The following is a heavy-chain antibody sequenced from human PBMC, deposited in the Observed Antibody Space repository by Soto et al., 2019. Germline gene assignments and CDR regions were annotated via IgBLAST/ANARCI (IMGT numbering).Heavy chain of an antibody. Sequence: XETLSLTCAVYGGSXSGYYWSWIRQPPGKGLEWIGEINHSGSTNFNPSLKSRVAISVDTSKKQFPLKLTSVTAADTAVYYCARGKVTSLPLVRYSYYYMDVWAKGPRSPSP. J-gene: IGHJ6*03. V-gene: IGHV4-34*01. D-gene: IGHD2-2*01. CDR2: INHSGST. CDR3: ARGKVTSLPLVRYSYYYMDV. CDR1: GGSXSGYY.